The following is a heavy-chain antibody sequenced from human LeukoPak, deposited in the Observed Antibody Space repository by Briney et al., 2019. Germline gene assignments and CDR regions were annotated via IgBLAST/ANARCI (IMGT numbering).Heavy chain of an antibody. CDR2: IYYSGST. Sequence: SETLSLTCTVSGGSISSYYWSWIRQPPGKGLEWIGYIYYSGSTNYNPSLKSRVTISVDTSKNQFSLKLSSVTAADTAVYYCARDRPVTTYFDYWGQGTLVTVSS. D-gene: IGHD4-17*01. CDR1: GGSISSYY. J-gene: IGHJ4*02. CDR3: ARDRPVTTYFDY. V-gene: IGHV4-59*01.